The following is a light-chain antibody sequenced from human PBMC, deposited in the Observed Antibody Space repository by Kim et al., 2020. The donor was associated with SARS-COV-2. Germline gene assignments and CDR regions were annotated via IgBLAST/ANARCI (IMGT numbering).Light chain of an antibody. CDR2: DVT. Sequence: GQSITISCTGTSGDVSGYNYVSWYQQHPGNAPKLMIYDVTNRPSGVSNRFSGSKSGNTASLTISGLQAEDEADYYCSSYTSSSTLVFGGGTKLTVL. V-gene: IGLV2-14*03. CDR1: SGDVSGYNY. CDR3: SSYTSSSTLV. J-gene: IGLJ2*01.